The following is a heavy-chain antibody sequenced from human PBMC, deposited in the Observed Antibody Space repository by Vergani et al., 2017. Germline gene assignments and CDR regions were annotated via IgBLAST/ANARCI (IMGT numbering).Heavy chain of an antibody. CDR1: GFTFSSYA. CDR3: AKDAYYDSSGYYYMDV. Sequence: EVQLVESGGGLVQPGGSLRLSCAASGFTFSSYAMSWVRQAPGKGLEWVSAISGSGGSTYHADSVKGRFTISRDNSKNTLYLQMNSLRAEDTAVYYCAKDAYYDSSGYYYMDVWGKGTTVTVSS. J-gene: IGHJ6*03. CDR2: ISGSGGST. V-gene: IGHV3-23*04. D-gene: IGHD3-22*01.